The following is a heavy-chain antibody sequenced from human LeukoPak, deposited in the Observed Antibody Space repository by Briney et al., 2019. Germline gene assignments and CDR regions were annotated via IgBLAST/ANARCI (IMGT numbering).Heavy chain of an antibody. J-gene: IGHJ5*02. D-gene: IGHD2-8*02. CDR2: ISGSGGST. CDR3: AKDQYPEWPGDWFYP. V-gene: IGHV3-23*01. CDR1: GFTFSSYA. Sequence: GGSLRLSCAASGFTFSSYAMSWVRQAPGNGLEWVSDISGSGGSTYYADSVKGRFTISGDNSKNTLYLQMNSLRAEDTAVYYCAKDQYPEWPGDWFYPWGQGTLVTVSS.